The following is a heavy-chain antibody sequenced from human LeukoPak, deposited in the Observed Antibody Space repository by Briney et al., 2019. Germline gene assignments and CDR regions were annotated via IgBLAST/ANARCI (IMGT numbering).Heavy chain of an antibody. J-gene: IGHJ4*02. D-gene: IGHD3-22*01. CDR1: GYTFTGYY. Sequence: GASVKVSCNASGYTFTGYYMHWVRQAPGQGLEWMGWINPNSGGTNYAQKFQGRVTMTRDTSISTAYMELSRLRSDDTAVYYCARSGVGAMIVAYYFDYWGQGTLVTVSS. V-gene: IGHV1-2*02. CDR2: INPNSGGT. CDR3: ARSGVGAMIVAYYFDY.